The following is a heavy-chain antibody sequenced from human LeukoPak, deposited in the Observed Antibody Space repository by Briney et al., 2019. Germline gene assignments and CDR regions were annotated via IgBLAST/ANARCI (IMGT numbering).Heavy chain of an antibody. CDR2: IYYSGST. CDR3: ARVSSSSWYKTYYYGMDV. J-gene: IGHJ6*02. CDR1: GGSISSYY. D-gene: IGHD6-13*01. Sequence: SETLSLTCTVSGGSISSYYWSWIRQPPGKGLEWIGYIYYSGSTNYNPSLKSRVTISVDTSKNQFSPKLSSVTAADTAVYYCARVSSSSWYKTYYYGMDVWGQGTTVTVSS. V-gene: IGHV4-59*01.